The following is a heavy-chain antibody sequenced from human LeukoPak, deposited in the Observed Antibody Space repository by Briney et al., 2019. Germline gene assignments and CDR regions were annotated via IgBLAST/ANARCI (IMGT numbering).Heavy chain of an antibody. D-gene: IGHD2-2*01. V-gene: IGHV1-2*02. CDR2: INPNSGGT. CDR3: AREYSVPAAPNWFDP. Sequence: ASVKVSCKASGYTFTSYYMHWVRQAPGQGLEWMGWINPNSGGTNYAQKFQGRVTMPRDTSISTAYMELSRLRSDDTAVYYCAREYSVPAAPNWFDPWGQGTLVTLSS. J-gene: IGHJ5*02. CDR1: GYTFTSYY.